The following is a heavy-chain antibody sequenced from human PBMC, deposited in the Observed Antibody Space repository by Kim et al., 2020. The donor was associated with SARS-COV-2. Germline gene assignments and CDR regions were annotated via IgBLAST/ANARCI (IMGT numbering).Heavy chain of an antibody. Sequence: SETLSLTCTVSGGSISSYYWSWIRQPPGKGLEWIGYIYYTGSTKYNPSLKSRVTISVDTSKNQFSLKLNSVIAADTAVYYCARGPYYYDSSGYYYDYWG. CDR1: GGSISSYY. J-gene: IGHJ4*01. CDR2: IYYTGST. D-gene: IGHD3-22*01. CDR3: ARGPYYYDSSGYYYDY. V-gene: IGHV4-59*01.